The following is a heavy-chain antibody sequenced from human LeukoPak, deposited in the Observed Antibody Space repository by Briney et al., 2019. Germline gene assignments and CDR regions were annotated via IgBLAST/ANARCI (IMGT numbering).Heavy chain of an antibody. CDR1: GFTFSSYW. V-gene: IGHV3-7*05. D-gene: IGHD5-18*01. Sequence: PGGSLRLSCAASGFTFSSYWMSGVRPAPGKGVEWVANMDQDGTEKNYVDSVKGRFTISRDNAKNLLYVQMNSLRAEDTAVYYCARDRGYSTFDIWGQGTIVTVSS. CDR3: ARDRGYSTFDI. CDR2: MDQDGTEK. J-gene: IGHJ3*02.